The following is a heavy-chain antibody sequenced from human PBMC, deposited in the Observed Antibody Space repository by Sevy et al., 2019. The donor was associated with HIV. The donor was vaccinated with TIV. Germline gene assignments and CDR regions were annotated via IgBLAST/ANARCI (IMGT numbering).Heavy chain of an antibody. CDR3: AREGCSKPHDY. D-gene: IGHD2-2*01. Sequence: GGSLRLSCAASGFTFSNYAMSWVRQAPGKGLEWVSIFSFGCGKINYADSVKGRFTISSDNSKNTLYLQMNSLRAEDTALYYCAREGCSKPHDYWGQGTLVTVSS. V-gene: IGHV3-23*01. CDR1: GFTFSNYA. J-gene: IGHJ4*02. CDR2: FSFGCGKI.